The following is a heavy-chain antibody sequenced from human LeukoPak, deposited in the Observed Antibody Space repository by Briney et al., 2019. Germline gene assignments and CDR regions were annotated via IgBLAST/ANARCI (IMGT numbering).Heavy chain of an antibody. V-gene: IGHV1-18*01. J-gene: IGHJ6*03. CDR1: GYTFTSYG. CDR2: ISAYNGNT. CDR3: ATAPITGPDYYYMDV. Sequence: ASVKVSCKASGYTFTSYGISWVRQAPGQGLEWMGWISAYNGNTNYAQKLQGRVTMTEDTSTDTAYMELSSLRSEDTAVYYCATAPITGPDYYYMDVWGKGTTVTISS. D-gene: IGHD5-24*01.